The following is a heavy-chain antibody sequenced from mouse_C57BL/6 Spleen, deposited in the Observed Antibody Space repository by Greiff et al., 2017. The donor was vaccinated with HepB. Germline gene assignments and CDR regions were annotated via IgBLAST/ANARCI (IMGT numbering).Heavy chain of an antibody. Sequence: EVMLVESGGGLVKPGGSLKLSCAASGFTFSDYGMHWVRQAPEKGLEWVAYISSGSSTIYYADTVKGRFTISRDNAKNTLFLQMTSLRSEDTAMHYCARPRSYYDYPFDYWGQGTTLTVSS. V-gene: IGHV5-17*01. J-gene: IGHJ2*01. D-gene: IGHD2-4*01. CDR2: ISSGSSTI. CDR3: ARPRSYYDYPFDY. CDR1: GFTFSDYG.